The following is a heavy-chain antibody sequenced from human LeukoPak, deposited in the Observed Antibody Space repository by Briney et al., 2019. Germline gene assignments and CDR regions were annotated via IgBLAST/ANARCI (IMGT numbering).Heavy chain of an antibody. V-gene: IGHV3-23*01. J-gene: IGHJ4*02. D-gene: IGHD3-10*01. Sequence: PGGSLRLSCAASGFTFSSYAMSWVRQAPGKGLEWVSAISGSGGSTYYADSVKGRFTISRDNSKNTLYLQMNSLRAEDTAVYYCAKEGPLWFGELSYPQSFDYWGQGTLVTVSS. CDR3: AKEGPLWFGELSYPQSFDY. CDR1: GFTFSSYA. CDR2: ISGSGGST.